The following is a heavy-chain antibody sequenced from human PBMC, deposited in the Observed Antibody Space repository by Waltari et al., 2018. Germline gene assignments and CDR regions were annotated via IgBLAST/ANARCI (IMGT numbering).Heavy chain of an antibody. CDR1: GFTFSSYA. V-gene: IGHV3-23*01. D-gene: IGHD3-10*01. Sequence: EVQLLESGGGLVQPGGSLRLSSAASGFTFSSYAMSWVRQAPGKWLEWVSAISSSGGSTSYADSGKGRFTISRDNSKSTLYLHVNSLRAEDTAVYYCAKVKEYYFDYWGQGTLVTVSS. CDR2: ISSSGGST. J-gene: IGHJ4*02. CDR3: AKVKEYYFDY.